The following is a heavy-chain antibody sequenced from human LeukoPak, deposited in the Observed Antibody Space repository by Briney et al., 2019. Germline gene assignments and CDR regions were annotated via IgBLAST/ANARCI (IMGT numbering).Heavy chain of an antibody. V-gene: IGHV4-61*02. CDR1: GGSISSGSYY. Sequence: SGTLSLTCTVSGGSISSGSYYWSWIRQPAGKGLEWIGRIYTSGSTNYNPSLKSRVTISVDTSKNQFSLKLSSVTAADTAVYYCAREIIVVVPAAKNWCYFDYWGQGTLVTVSS. D-gene: IGHD2-2*01. CDR3: AREIIVVVPAAKNWCYFDY. J-gene: IGHJ4*02. CDR2: IYTSGST.